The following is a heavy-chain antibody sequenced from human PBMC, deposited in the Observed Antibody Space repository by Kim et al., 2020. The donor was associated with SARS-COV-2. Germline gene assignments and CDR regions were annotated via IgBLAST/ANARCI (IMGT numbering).Heavy chain of an antibody. V-gene: IGHV3-48*04. CDR1: GFTFSSYS. CDR2: ISSSSSTI. Sequence: GGSLRLSCAASGFTFSSYSMNWVRQAPGKGLEWVSYISSSSSTIYYADSVKGRFTISRDNAKNSLYLQMNSLRAEDTAVYYCARETTLLWFEANYFDYWGQGTLVTVSS. D-gene: IGHD3-10*01. J-gene: IGHJ4*02. CDR3: ARETTLLWFEANYFDY.